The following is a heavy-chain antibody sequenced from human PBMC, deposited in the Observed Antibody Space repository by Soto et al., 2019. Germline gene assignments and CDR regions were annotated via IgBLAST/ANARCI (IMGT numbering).Heavy chain of an antibody. Sequence: SGPTLVNPTQALTLTCTFSGFSLNTSGVGVGWTRQPPGKTLEWLAFIYWDDDKRYSASLKSRLSITKDTSKNQVVLVMTNMNPVDTATYYCAHILLRAPSYFAYWGQGMLVTGSS. CDR1: GFSLNTSGVG. CDR2: IYWDDDK. V-gene: IGHV2-5*02. CDR3: AHILLRAPSYFAY. J-gene: IGHJ4*02. D-gene: IGHD4-17*01.